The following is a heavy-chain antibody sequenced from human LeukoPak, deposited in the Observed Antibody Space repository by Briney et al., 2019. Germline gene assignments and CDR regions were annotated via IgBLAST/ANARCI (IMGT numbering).Heavy chain of an antibody. CDR1: GYIFTNYY. D-gene: IGHD2-2*01. CDR3: ARRYYSSTSCNPYFFDY. V-gene: IGHV5-51*01. J-gene: IGHJ4*02. Sequence: AGESLKISCKGSGYIFTNYYIGWVRQTPGKGPEWMGIISPGDSDARYSPSFQGQVTISADKSISTAYLRWSSLKASDTAMYYGARRYYSSTSCNPYFFDYWGQGTLVTVSS. CDR2: ISPGDSDA.